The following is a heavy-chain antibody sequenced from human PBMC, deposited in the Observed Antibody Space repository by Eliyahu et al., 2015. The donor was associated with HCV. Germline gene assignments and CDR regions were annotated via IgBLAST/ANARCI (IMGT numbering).Heavy chain of an antibody. CDR2: INAGNGNT. D-gene: IGHD3-10*01. CDR1: GYTFTSYA. Sequence: QVQLVQSGAEVKKPGASVKVSCXASGYTFTSYAXHWVXQAPXQRLEWMGWINAGNGNTKYSQKFQGRVTITRDTSASTAYMELSSLRSEDTAVYYCARDAWFGESIPNWFDPWGQGTLVTVSS. V-gene: IGHV1-3*01. J-gene: IGHJ5*02. CDR3: ARDAWFGESIPNWFDP.